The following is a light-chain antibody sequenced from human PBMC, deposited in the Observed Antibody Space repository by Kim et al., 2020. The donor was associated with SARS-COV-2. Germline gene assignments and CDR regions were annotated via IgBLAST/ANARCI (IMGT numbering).Light chain of an antibody. CDR2: CAS. V-gene: IGKV1-16*02. J-gene: IGKJ5*01. Sequence: APVGDSVPLSCPSSQVISIYLAWFQQKPGPAPKSLIYCASILADGVPSKFSGSGSETYFTLTISSLQPEDVAAYYCQQYVSYPNTFGQGTRLEIK. CDR1: QVISIY. CDR3: QQYVSYPNT.